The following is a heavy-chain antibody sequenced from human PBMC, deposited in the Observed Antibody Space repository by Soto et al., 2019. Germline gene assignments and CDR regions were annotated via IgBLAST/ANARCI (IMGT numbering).Heavy chain of an antibody. Sequence: GASVKVSCKASGYTFTSYDINWVRQAPGQGLDWMGWINPNSGGTNYAQNFQGWVTMTRDTSISTAYMELSRLRSDDTAVYYCARVRMYSSSSARYYGMDVWGQGTTVTVSS. V-gene: IGHV1-2*04. CDR1: GYTFTSYD. CDR2: INPNSGGT. J-gene: IGHJ6*02. D-gene: IGHD6-6*01. CDR3: ARVRMYSSSSARYYGMDV.